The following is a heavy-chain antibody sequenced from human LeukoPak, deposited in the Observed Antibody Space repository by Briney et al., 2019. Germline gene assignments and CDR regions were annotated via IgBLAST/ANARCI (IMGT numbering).Heavy chain of an antibody. V-gene: IGHV7-4-1*02. Sequence: GASVKVSCKASGYNFTGYYLHWVRQAPGQGLEWMGWINTNTGNPTYAQGFTGRFVFSLDTSVSTAYLQISNLKAEDTAVYYCASSYCSGGHCYPQQTVYYFDFWGQGTLVTVSS. D-gene: IGHD2-15*01. J-gene: IGHJ4*02. CDR3: ASSYCSGGHCYPQQTVYYFDF. CDR2: INTNTGNP. CDR1: GYNFTGYY.